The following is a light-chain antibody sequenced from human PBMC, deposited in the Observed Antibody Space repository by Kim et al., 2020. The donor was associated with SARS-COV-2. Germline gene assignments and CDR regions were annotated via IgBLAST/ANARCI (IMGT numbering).Light chain of an antibody. J-gene: IGKJ2*01. V-gene: IGKV3-20*01. CDR2: GAS. CDR3: QQYTASPPAYT. CDR1: HSISSEF. Sequence: PGERATLSGRARHSISSEFLAWYQQISGQPPRLLIFGASNRAAGIPDRFSGGGSGTDFTLTIARLEPAESAVYYCQQYTASPPAYTFGQGTKLEI.